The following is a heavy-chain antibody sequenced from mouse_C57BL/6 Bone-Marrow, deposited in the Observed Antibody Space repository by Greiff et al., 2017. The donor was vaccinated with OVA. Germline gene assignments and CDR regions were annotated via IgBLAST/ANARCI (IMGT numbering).Heavy chain of an antibody. CDR2: IWSGGST. D-gene: IGHD2-4*01. Sequence: VMLVESGPGLVQPSQSLSITCTVSGFSLTSYGVHWVRQSPGKGLEWLGVIWSGGSTDYNAAFISRLSISKDNSKSQVFFKMNSLQADDTAIYYCARMRDYDGAMDYWGQGTSVTVSS. CDR3: ARMRDYDGAMDY. V-gene: IGHV2-2*01. CDR1: GFSLTSYG. J-gene: IGHJ4*01.